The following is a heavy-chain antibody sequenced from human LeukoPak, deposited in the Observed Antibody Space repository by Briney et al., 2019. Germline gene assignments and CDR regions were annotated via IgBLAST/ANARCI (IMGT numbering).Heavy chain of an antibody. CDR3: ARVGGWEPKLHGVTFDY. V-gene: IGHV4-59*11. Sequence: SETLSLTCTVSGGYTGSHYWSWIRQPPGKGLEWIGYIYYTGSTNYNPSLKSRVTMSADTSKNQFSLKLSSVTAADTAVYFCARVGGWEPKLHGVTFDYLGQGTLVTVSS. D-gene: IGHD1-26*01. CDR2: IYYTGST. J-gene: IGHJ4*02. CDR1: GGYTGSHY.